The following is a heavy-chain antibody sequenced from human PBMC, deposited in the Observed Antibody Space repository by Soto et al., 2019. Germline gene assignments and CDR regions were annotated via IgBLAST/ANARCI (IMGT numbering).Heavy chain of an antibody. J-gene: IGHJ3*02. CDR1: VFTFTSYA. Sequence: GGSLRLSCAASVFTFTSYAMTWVRQAPGKGLEWVAAISGSVGSTYYADPLTGQFTISRDNSKNTLYLQMNSLRAEDTFVYYCTKDYYGSGSYYNTPAFDIWGQGTIVTVSS. V-gene: IGHV3-23*01. D-gene: IGHD3-10*01. CDR2: ISGSVGST. CDR3: TKDYYGSGSYYNTPAFDI.